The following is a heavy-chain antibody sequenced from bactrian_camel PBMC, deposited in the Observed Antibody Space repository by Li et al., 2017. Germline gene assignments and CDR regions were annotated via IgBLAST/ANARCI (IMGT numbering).Heavy chain of an antibody. CDR2: IDSDGEI. J-gene: IGHJ4*01. V-gene: IGHV3S6*01. CDR1: AYSRSVQL. Sequence: HVQLVESGGGSAQAGGSLRLSCAASAYSRSVQLMAWFRQAPGKEREGVASIDSDGEINYADSVNGRFVLSRDNANNILTLQMNSLDPDDSGMYYCAYESGTTPDLCRRRGPGGYFGQGTQVTVS. D-gene: IGHD7*01.